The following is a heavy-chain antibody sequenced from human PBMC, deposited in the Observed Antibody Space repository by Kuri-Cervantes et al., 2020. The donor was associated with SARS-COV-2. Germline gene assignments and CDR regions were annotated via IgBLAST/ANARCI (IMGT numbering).Heavy chain of an antibody. J-gene: IGHJ4*02. CDR2: INPDGSIT. CDR1: GFTFTNYW. D-gene: IGHD3-16*01. Sequence: GGSLRLSCAASGFTFTNYWMHWVRQAPNKGLVWVSGINPDGSITNYADSVKGRFTISRDNAKNTVFLQMNSLRVEDTALYYCARDLRERPDYWGQGTLVTVSS. V-gene: IGHV3-74*01. CDR3: ARDLRERPDY.